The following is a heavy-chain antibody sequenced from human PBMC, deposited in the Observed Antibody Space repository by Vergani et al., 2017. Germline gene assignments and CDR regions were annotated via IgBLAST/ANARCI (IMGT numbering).Heavy chain of an antibody. CDR1: GYTFTGYY. V-gene: IGHV1-2*02. CDR2: INPNSGGT. CDR3: ARDRNGVVPAAMRYYYGMDV. J-gene: IGHJ6*02. D-gene: IGHD2-2*01. Sequence: QVPLVQSGAEVKKPGASVKVSCKASGYTFTGYYMHWVRQAPGQGLEWMGWINPNSGGTNYAKKFQGGVTMTRDTSISTAYMELSRLRSDDTAVYYCARDRNGVVPAAMRYYYGMDVWGQGTTVTVSS.